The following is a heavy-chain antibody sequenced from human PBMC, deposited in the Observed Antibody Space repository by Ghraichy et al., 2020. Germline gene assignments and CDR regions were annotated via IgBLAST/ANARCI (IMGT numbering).Heavy chain of an antibody. J-gene: IGHJ2*01. D-gene: IGHD3-10*01. V-gene: IGHV3-74*01. CDR2: INSDGSSI. CDR1: GFTFSSYW. CDR3: AREAGAWWHFDL. Sequence: GVLNISCAASGFTFSSYWMHWVRQAPGKGLVWVSRINSDGSSITYADSVKGRFTISRDNAKNTLYLQMNSLRAEDTAVYYCAREAGAWWHFDLWGRGTLVTVSS.